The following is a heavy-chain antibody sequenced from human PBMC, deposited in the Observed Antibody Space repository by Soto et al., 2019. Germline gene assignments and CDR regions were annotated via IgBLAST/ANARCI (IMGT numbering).Heavy chain of an antibody. J-gene: IGHJ6*02. CDR3: VRVSYSSYPRYHYYGMDV. V-gene: IGHV4-31*03. CDR2: IYYSGST. D-gene: IGHD6-6*01. Sequence: QVQLQESGPGLVKPSQTLSLTCSVSGGSISSGDYHWSWIRQHPGKGLEWIGHIYYSGSTYYNPSLKSRVTISVDTAKKQSSLKLLSVSAADTAVYYCVRVSYSSYPRYHYYGMDVWGQGTPVTVSS. CDR1: GGSISSGDYH.